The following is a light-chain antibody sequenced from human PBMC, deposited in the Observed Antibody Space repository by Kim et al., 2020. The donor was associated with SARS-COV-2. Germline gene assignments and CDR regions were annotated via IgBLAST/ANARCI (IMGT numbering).Light chain of an antibody. CDR1: QSISTW. CDR3: QHYDSYSIT. Sequence: DIQMTQSPSTLSASVGDRVAITCRASQSISTWLAWYQQEPGKAPKLLISKASTLESGVPSRFSGSGSGTEFTLTISSLQPDDFATYYCQHYDSYSITFGGGTKVDIK. J-gene: IGKJ4*01. CDR2: KAS. V-gene: IGKV1-5*03.